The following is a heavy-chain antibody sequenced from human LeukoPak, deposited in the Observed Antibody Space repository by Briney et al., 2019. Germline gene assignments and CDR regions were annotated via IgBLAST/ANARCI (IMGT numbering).Heavy chain of an antibody. V-gene: IGHV4-59*01. CDR1: GGSISSYY. CDR2: IYYSGST. Sequence: PSETLSLTCTVSGGSISSYYWSWIRQPPGKGLEWIGYIYYSGSTNYNPSLKSRVTISVDTSKNQFSLKLSSVTAADTAVYYCARAAPATGFDAFDIWGQGTMVTVSS. CDR3: ARAAPATGFDAFDI. J-gene: IGHJ3*02. D-gene: IGHD1-1*01.